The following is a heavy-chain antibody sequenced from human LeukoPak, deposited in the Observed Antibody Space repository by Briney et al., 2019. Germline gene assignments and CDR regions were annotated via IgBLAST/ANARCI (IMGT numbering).Heavy chain of an antibody. CDR3: AKDLGMGTRIDF. J-gene: IGHJ4*02. CDR2: IRYDGSNK. CDR1: GFTFSSYG. V-gene: IGHV3-30*02. D-gene: IGHD5-24*01. Sequence: GGSLRLSCAASGFTFSSYGLNWVRQAPGKGLEWVAFIRYDGSNKYYTDSVKGRFTISRDNSKNTLSLQMNSLRPEDTAVYYCAKDLGMGTRIDFRGQGTLVTVSS.